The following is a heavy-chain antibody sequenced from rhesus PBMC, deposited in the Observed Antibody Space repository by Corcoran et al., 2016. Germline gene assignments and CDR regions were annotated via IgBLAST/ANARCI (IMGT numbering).Heavy chain of an antibody. CDR1: GFSLTTSGMG. Sequence: QVTLKESGPALVKPTQTLTLTYTFSGFSLTTSGMGVGWIRQPPGKALEWLALIYWDDDKRYSSSLRSRLTISKDTSKNQVVLTMTTMDPVDTATYYCARGDSGSWNYFDYWGQGVLVTVSS. D-gene: IGHD6-25*01. CDR3: ARGDSGSWNYFDY. V-gene: IGHV2-174*01. CDR2: IYWDDDK. J-gene: IGHJ4*01.